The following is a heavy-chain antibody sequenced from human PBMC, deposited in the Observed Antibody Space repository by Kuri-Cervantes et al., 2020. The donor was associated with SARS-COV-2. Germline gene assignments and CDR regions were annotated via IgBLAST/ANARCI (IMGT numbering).Heavy chain of an antibody. CDR3: ARDGDYSNYGMYYFDY. D-gene: IGHD4-11*01. Sequence: ASVKVSCKASGYTFTSYGISWVRQAPGQGLEWMGTINPSGGSTSYAQKFQGRVTMTRDTSTSTVYMELSSLRSEDTAVYYCARDGDYSNYGMYYFDYWGQGTLVTVSS. CDR2: INPSGGST. V-gene: IGHV1-46*01. J-gene: IGHJ4*02. CDR1: GYTFTSYG.